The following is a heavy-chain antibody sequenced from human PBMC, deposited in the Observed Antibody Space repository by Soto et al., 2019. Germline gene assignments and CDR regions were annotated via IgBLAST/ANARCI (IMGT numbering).Heavy chain of an antibody. D-gene: IGHD6-13*01. Sequence: ASVKVSCKXSGYTFTGYYMHWVRQAPGQGLEWMGWINPNSGGTNYAQKLQGRVTMTRDTSISTAYMELSRLRSDDTAVYYCAREPGIAAGIYGMDVWGQGTTVTVSS. CDR2: INPNSGGT. V-gene: IGHV1-2*02. CDR3: AREPGIAAGIYGMDV. J-gene: IGHJ6*02. CDR1: GYTFTGYY.